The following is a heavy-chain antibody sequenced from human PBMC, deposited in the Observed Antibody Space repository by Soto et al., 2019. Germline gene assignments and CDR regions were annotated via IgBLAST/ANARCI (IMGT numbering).Heavy chain of an antibody. D-gene: IGHD4-17*01. CDR2: INPSGGST. CDR3: ARDRSTVTTLSAFDI. V-gene: IGHV1-46*01. CDR1: GYTFTSYY. J-gene: IGHJ3*02. Sequence: QVQLVQSRAEVKKPGASVKVSCKASGYTFTSYYMHWVRQAPGQGLEWMGIINPSGGSTSYAQKFQGRVTMTRDTSTSTVYMELSSLRSEDTAVYYCARDRSTVTTLSAFDIWGQGTMVTVSS.